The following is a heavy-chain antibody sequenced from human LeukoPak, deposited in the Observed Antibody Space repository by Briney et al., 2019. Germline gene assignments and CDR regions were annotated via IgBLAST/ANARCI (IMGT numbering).Heavy chain of an antibody. V-gene: IGHV3-23*01. CDR3: AKEPQRRGAIFGVVKRPYYFDY. CDR2: ISGSGGST. D-gene: IGHD3-3*01. J-gene: IGHJ4*02. CDR1: GDSVTSTY. Sequence: ETLSLTCSVSGDSVTSTYWSWIRQPPGKGLEWVSAISGSGGSTYYADSVKGRFTISRDNSKNTLYLQMSSLRAEDTAVYYCAKEPQRRGAIFGVVKRPYYFDYWGQGTLVTVSS.